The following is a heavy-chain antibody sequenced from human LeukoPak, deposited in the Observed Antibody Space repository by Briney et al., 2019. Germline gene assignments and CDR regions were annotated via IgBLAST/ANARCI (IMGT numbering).Heavy chain of an antibody. CDR1: GYTFTNYH. CDR2: VSTNDGNT. J-gene: IGHJ4*02. CDR3: TRAPPGMTMMTDY. V-gene: IGHV1-18*01. D-gene: IGHD3-22*01. Sequence: ASVKVSCKASGYTFTNYHIAWVRQPPGQGLEWVGWVSTNDGNTVYAQRLQGRVTMTTDTSTSVAYMELRSLTSDDTAVYYCTRAPPGMTMMTDYWGQGTLVTVSS.